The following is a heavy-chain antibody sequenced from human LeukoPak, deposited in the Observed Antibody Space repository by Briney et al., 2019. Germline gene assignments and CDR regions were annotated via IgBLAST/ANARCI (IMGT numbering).Heavy chain of an antibody. Sequence: GGSLRLSCSASGFTFSSYAMHWVRQAPGKGLEYVSAISSNGGSTYYADSVKGRFTTSRDNSKNTLYLQMSSLRAEDTAVYYCVREGDYGDYEPWYFDLWGRGTLVTVSS. V-gene: IGHV3-64D*06. CDR1: GFTFSSYA. D-gene: IGHD4-17*01. CDR3: VREGDYGDYEPWYFDL. CDR2: ISSNGGST. J-gene: IGHJ2*01.